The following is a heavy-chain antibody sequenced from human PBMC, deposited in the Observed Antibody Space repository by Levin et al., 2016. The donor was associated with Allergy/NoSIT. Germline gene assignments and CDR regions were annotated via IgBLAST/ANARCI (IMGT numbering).Heavy chain of an antibody. CDR2: ISGTGGST. D-gene: IGHD3-22*01. Sequence: GESLKISCAASGFSFSSYAMSWVRQAPGKGLEWVSAISGTGGSTYYADSVKGRFTISRDNSKNTLYLQMNSLRAEDTAIYYCATPPKGYHYDSSGYFVWGQGTQVTVSS. CDR3: ATPPKGYHYDSSGYFV. V-gene: IGHV3-23*01. CDR1: GFSFSSYA. J-gene: IGHJ4*02.